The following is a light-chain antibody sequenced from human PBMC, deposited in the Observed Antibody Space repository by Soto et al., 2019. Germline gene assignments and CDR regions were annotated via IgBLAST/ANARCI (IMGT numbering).Light chain of an antibody. CDR1: SSNIGAGHD. CDR3: QSYDSSLSGSEV. V-gene: IGLV1-40*01. Sequence: QSVLTQPPSVSGAPGQRVTISCTGSSSNIGAGHDVHWYQHLPGTAPKLLIYGNSNRPSGVPDRFSGSKSGTSASLAITGLRAEDEADYYCQSYDSSLSGSEVFGTGTKVTVL. CDR2: GNS. J-gene: IGLJ1*01.